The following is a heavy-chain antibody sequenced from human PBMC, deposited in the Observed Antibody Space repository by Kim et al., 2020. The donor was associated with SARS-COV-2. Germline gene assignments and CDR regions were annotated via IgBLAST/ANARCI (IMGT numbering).Heavy chain of an antibody. J-gene: IGHJ6*02. D-gene: IGHD2-21*02. CDR3: ARGSHGYYYSYYGMDV. V-gene: IGHV4-34*01. Sequence: SETLSLTCAVYGGSFSGYYWSWIRQPPGKGLEWIGEINYSGSTNYNPSLKSRVTISVDTSKNQFSLKLTSVTAADTAVYYCARGSHGYYYSYYGMDVWGQGTTVTVSS. CDR1: GGSFSGYY. CDR2: INYSGST.